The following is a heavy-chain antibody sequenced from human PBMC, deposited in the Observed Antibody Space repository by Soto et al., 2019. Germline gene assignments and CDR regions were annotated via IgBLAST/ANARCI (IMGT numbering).Heavy chain of an antibody. J-gene: IGHJ1*01. V-gene: IGHV3-9*01. CDR3: AKDSCGSPEAFQH. CDR2: ISWNSGSI. D-gene: IGHD2-15*01. Sequence: EVQLVESGGGLVQPGRSLRLSCAASGFTFDDYAMHWVRQAPGKGLEWVSGISWNSGSICYADSVKGRFTISRDNAKNSLYLQMNSLRAEDTALYYCAKDSCGSPEAFQHWGQGTLVTVSS. CDR1: GFTFDDYA.